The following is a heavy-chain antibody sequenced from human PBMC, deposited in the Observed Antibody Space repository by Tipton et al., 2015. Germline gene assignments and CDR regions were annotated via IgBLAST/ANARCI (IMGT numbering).Heavy chain of an antibody. CDR3: ASAWGDY. Sequence: SLRLSCAASAFTFSSYWMNWVRQAPGKGLEWVASIKQDGSEKHYVDSVKGRFTISRDNADNSLYLQMNSLRAEDTAVYYCASAWGDYWGQGTLVIVSS. D-gene: IGHD3-16*01. V-gene: IGHV3-7*01. J-gene: IGHJ4*02. CDR2: IKQDGSEK. CDR1: AFTFSSYW.